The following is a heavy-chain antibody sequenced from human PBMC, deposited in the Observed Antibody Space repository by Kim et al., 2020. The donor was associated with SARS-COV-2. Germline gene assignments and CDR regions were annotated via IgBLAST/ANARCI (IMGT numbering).Heavy chain of an antibody. J-gene: IGHJ6*02. D-gene: IGHD6-13*01. Sequence: SETLSLTCAVSGGSISSSNWWSWVRQPPGKGLEWIGEIYHSGSTNYNPSLKSRVTISVDKSKNQFSLKLSSVTAADTAVYYCARGSIAAAGTSTSYYYYYYGMDVWGQGTTVTVSS. CDR3: ARGSIAAAGTSTSYYYYYYGMDV. CDR2: IYHSGST. CDR1: GGSISSSNW. V-gene: IGHV4-4*02.